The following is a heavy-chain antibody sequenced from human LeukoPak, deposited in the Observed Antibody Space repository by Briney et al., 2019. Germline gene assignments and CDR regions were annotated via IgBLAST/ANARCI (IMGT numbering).Heavy chain of an antibody. CDR1: GFTFATSG. V-gene: IGHV1-58*02. CDR2: IVVGAGNT. J-gene: IGHJ5*02. D-gene: IGHD3-3*01. CDR3: AAQRGASLHDFWSTRLFDP. Sequence: ASVKVSCKASGFTFATSGIQWVRQARGQRLGWIGWIVVGAGNTYYSQRFQERVTITRDMSTSTAYMELSSLRSDDTAVYYCAAQRGASLHDFWSTRLFDPWGQGTLVSVSS.